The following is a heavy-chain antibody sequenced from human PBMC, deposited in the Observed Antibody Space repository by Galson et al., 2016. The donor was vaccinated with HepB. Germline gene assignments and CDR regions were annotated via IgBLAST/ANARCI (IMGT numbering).Heavy chain of an antibody. V-gene: IGHV3-30*04. D-gene: IGHD2-21*01. Sequence: SLRLSCAASGFTFNNYAMHWVRQAPGKGLEWVAVTTYDGGDNSYADSVKGRFTISRDTSKNILYLQMNSLRVEDTSVYYCARELLVVVINDLPSEAFDVWGQGTMVSVSS. CDR2: TTYDGGDN. J-gene: IGHJ3*01. CDR3: ARELLVVVINDLPSEAFDV. CDR1: GFTFNNYA.